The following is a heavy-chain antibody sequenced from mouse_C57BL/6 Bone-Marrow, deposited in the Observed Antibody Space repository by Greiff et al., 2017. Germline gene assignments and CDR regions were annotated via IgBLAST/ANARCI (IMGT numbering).Heavy chain of an antibody. CDR3: ARDYSNSYAMDY. CDR1: GFTFSSYA. D-gene: IGHD2-5*01. J-gene: IGHJ4*01. Sequence: DVKLVESGGGLVKPGGSLKLSCAASGFTFSSYAMSWVRQTPEKRLEWVATISDGGSYTYYPDNVKGRFTISRDNAKNNLYLQMSHLKSEDTAMYYCARDYSNSYAMDYWGQGTSVTVSS. V-gene: IGHV5-4*01. CDR2: ISDGGSYT.